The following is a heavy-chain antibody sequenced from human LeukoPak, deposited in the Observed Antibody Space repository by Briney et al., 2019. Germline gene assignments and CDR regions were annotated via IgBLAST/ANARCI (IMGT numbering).Heavy chain of an antibody. Sequence: GGSLRLSCAASGFTFSSYAMSWVRQAPGKGLEWVSAISGSGGSTYYADSVKGRFTISRDNSKNTLYLQMNSLRAEDTAVYYCAKDPTAMVTGAVDYWGQGTLVTVSS. D-gene: IGHD5-18*01. J-gene: IGHJ4*02. V-gene: IGHV3-23*01. CDR1: GFTFSSYA. CDR2: ISGSGGST. CDR3: AKDPTAMVTGAVDY.